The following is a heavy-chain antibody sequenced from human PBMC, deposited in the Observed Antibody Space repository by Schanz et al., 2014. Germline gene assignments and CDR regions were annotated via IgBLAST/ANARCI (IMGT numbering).Heavy chain of an antibody. Sequence: QVQLVQSGAEVKKPGASVKVSCKASGYTFTSYGINWVRQAPGQGLEWMGWINGYNGHTLYAQKFQGRVTMTTDTSTSTSYMELTSLRFDDTAVYYCARDFSAYVGSYFDYWGQGTRGTVSS. D-gene: IGHD5-12*01. CDR2: INGYNGHT. CDR1: GYTFTSYG. J-gene: IGHJ4*02. V-gene: IGHV1-18*01. CDR3: ARDFSAYVGSYFDY.